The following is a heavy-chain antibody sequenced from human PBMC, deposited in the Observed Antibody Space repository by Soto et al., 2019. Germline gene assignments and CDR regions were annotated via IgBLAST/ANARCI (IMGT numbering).Heavy chain of an antibody. J-gene: IGHJ4*02. CDR2: MNPNSGNT. Sequence: ASVKVSCKASGYTFTSYDINRVRQATGQGLEWMGWMNPNSGNTGYAQKFQGRVTLTRNTSISTAYMELSSLRSEDTAVYYCERGFGQGARQWYFDYWGQGTLVTVSS. V-gene: IGHV1-8*01. CDR1: GYTFTSYD. CDR3: ERGFGQGARQWYFDY. D-gene: IGHD6-6*01.